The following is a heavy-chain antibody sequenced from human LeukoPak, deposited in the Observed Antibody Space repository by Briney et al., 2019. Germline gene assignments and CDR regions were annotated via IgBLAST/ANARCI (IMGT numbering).Heavy chain of an antibody. CDR2: IYYSGST. Sequence: SETLSLTCTVSGGSVSSGSYYWSWIRQPPGKGLEWIGYIYYSGSTNYNPSLKGRVTISVDTSKNQFSLKLSSVTAADTAVYYCASYCSSTSCYADFDYWGQGTLVTVSS. V-gene: IGHV4-61*01. J-gene: IGHJ4*02. CDR3: ASYCSSTSCYADFDY. D-gene: IGHD2-2*01. CDR1: GGSVSSGSYY.